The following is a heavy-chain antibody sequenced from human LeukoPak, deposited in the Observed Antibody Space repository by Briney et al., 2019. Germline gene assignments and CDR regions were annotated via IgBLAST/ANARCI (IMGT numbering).Heavy chain of an antibody. Sequence: PGGSLRLSCAGSGFTFSTYAMHWVRQAPGKGLEWVAFIWPDGSEKYYADSVKGRFAISRENSNNTLYLQMNSLRPEDTGLYFCAKISSSAEPNFDHWGQGTRLTVSS. D-gene: IGHD1-14*01. V-gene: IGHV3-30*02. CDR1: GFTFSTYA. CDR2: IWPDGSEK. CDR3: AKISSSAEPNFDH. J-gene: IGHJ4*02.